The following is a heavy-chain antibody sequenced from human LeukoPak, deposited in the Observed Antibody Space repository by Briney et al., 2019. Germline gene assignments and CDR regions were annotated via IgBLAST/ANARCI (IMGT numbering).Heavy chain of an antibody. V-gene: IGHV3-23*01. CDR2: IRGSDGST. Sequence: GESLRLSCAASGFTFSTYALSWVRQAPGKGLEWVSSIRGSDGSTYYADSVKGRFAISRDNSKSTLYLQMNSLRAEDTAVYYCAKDVYGDYGGLDYWGQGTLVTVSS. J-gene: IGHJ4*02. D-gene: IGHD4-17*01. CDR1: GFTFSTYA. CDR3: AKDVYGDYGGLDY.